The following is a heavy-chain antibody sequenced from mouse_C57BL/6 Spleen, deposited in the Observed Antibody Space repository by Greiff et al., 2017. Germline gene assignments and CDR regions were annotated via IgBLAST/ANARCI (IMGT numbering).Heavy chain of an antibody. J-gene: IGHJ4*01. CDR2: LDPSDSYI. CDR1: GYTYTSSW. D-gene: IGHD2-1*01. Sequence: VKLQQPGAELVMPGASVKLSCKASGYTYTSSWMHWVKQRPGKGLEWIGELDPSDSYINYNQKFKGKSTLTVDKSSSTAYIQLSSRTSEDSAVYYCARGGYGNLGAMDYWGQGTSVTVSS. V-gene: IGHV1-69*01. CDR3: ARGGYGNLGAMDY.